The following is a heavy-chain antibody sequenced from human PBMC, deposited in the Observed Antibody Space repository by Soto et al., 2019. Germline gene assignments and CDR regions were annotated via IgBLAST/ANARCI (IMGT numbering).Heavy chain of an antibody. V-gene: IGHV1-69*01. CDR1: GGTFRSYG. Sequence: VQLVQSGAEVKRPGSSVKVSCKASGGTFRSYGINWVRQAPGQGLEWMGGIIPIFGTLNSAQKFQGRVTITAYESTSTVYMELSSLRQEDTAVYYCAREGGGLGYCSGGICNWYFDLCGRGTLVTVSS. CDR2: IIPIFGTL. J-gene: IGHJ2*01. D-gene: IGHD2-15*01. CDR3: AREGGGLGYCSGGICNWYFDL.